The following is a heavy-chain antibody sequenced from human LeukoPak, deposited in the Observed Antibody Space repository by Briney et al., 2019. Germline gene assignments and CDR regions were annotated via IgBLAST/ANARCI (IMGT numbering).Heavy chain of an antibody. CDR3: ARGNRGTRYCSSTSCYIPPLYYYYYGMDV. Sequence: SETLSLTCAVYGGSFSGYYWSWIRQPPGKGLEWIGEINHSGSTNYNPSLESRVTISVDTSKNQFSLKLSSVTAADTAVYYCARGNRGTRYCSSTSCYIPPLYYYYYGMDVWGQGTTVTVSS. D-gene: IGHD2-2*02. J-gene: IGHJ6*02. CDR2: INHSGST. V-gene: IGHV4-34*01. CDR1: GGSFSGYY.